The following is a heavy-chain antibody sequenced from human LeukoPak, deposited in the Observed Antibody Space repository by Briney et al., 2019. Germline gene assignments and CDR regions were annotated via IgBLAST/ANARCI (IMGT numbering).Heavy chain of an antibody. CDR1: GFTFSSYA. CDR3: ARSAGQLLYARYYYYGMDV. V-gene: IGHV3-30-3*01. CDR2: ISYDGSNK. Sequence: AGGSLRLSCAASGFTFSSYAMHWVRQAPGKGLEWVAVISYDGSNKYYADSVKGRFTISRDNSKNTLYLQMNSLRAEDTAVYYCARSAGQLLYARYYYYGMDVWGQGTTVTVSS. D-gene: IGHD2-2*02. J-gene: IGHJ6*02.